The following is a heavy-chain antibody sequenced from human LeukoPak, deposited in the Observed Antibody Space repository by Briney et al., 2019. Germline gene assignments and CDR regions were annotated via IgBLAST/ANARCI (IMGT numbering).Heavy chain of an antibody. CDR1: GFTFSSHS. V-gene: IGHV3-21*04. CDR3: AKDRRLIAAAGTWFDP. Sequence: GGSLRLSCTASGFTFSSHSMNWVRQAPGKGLEWVSCISSGSSYIYYADSVKGRFTISRDNAKNSLYLQMNSLRAEDTAVYYCAKDRRLIAAAGTWFDPWGQGTLVTVSS. D-gene: IGHD6-13*01. J-gene: IGHJ5*02. CDR2: ISSGSSYI.